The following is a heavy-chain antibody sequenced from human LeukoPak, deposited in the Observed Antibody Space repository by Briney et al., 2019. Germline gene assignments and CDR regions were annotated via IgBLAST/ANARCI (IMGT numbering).Heavy chain of an antibody. J-gene: IGHJ4*02. CDR2: IKTETDGGTT. CDR3: TTPQLWLRGALGY. Sequence: PGGSLRVSCVGSGFIFSNAWMSWVRQAPGKGLEWVGRIKTETDGGTTDYAAPVKGRFTISRDDSKNTLYLQMNSLKTEDTAVYYCTTPQLWLRGALGYWGQGTLVTVTS. D-gene: IGHD5-18*01. CDR1: GFIFSNAW. V-gene: IGHV3-15*01.